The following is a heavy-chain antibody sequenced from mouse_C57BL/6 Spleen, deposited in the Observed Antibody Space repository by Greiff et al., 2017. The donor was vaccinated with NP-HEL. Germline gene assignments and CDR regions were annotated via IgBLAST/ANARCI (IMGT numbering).Heavy chain of an antibody. Sequence: QVQLQQPGAELVRPGTSVKLSCKASGYTFTSYWMHWVKQRPGQGLEWIGVIDPSDSYTNYNQKFKGKATLTVDTSSSTAYMQLSSLTSEDSAVYYCARKDYGSSRDYFDYWGQGTTLTVSS. CDR3: ARKDYGSSRDYFDY. V-gene: IGHV1-59*01. J-gene: IGHJ2*01. D-gene: IGHD1-1*01. CDR1: GYTFTSYW. CDR2: IDPSDSYT.